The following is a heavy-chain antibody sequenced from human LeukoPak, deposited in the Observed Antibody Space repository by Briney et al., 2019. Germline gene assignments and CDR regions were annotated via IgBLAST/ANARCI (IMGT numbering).Heavy chain of an antibody. D-gene: IGHD3-10*01. CDR3: ARAHSTSTELDVLLWFGDLIWFDP. CDR1: GYTFTGYY. CDR2: INPSGGST. Sequence: ASVKVSCKASGYTFTGYYMHWVRQAPGQGLEWMGIINPSGGSTSYAQKFQGRVTMTRDTSTSTVYMELSSLRSEDTAVYYCARAHSTSTELDVLLWFGDLIWFDPWGQGTLVTVSS. J-gene: IGHJ5*02. V-gene: IGHV1-46*01.